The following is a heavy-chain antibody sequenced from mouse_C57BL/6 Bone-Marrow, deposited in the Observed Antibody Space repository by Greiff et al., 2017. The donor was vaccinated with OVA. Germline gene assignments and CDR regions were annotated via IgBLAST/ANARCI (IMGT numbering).Heavy chain of an antibody. CDR2: IYPGSGST. CDR1: GYTFTSYW. V-gene: IGHV1-55*01. J-gene: IGHJ1*03. Sequence: QVQLQQPGAELVKPGASVKMSCKASGYTFTSYWITWVKQRPGQGLEWIGDIYPGSGSTNYNEKFKSKATLTVDTSSSTAYMQLSSLTSEDSAVYYCSLYYGSTSYWYFDVWGTGTTVTFSS. D-gene: IGHD1-1*01. CDR3: SLYYGSTSYWYFDV.